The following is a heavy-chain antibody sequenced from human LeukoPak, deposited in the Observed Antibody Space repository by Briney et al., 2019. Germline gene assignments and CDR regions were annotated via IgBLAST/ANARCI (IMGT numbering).Heavy chain of an antibody. CDR1: GGSISSSSYY. CDR3: ARHGRYYDILTGYYYWFDP. Sequence: PSETLSLTCTVSGGSISSSSYYWGWIRQPPGKGLEWIGSIYYSGSTSCNPSLKSRVTISVDASKNQFSLKLSSVTAADTAVYYCARHGRYYDILTGYYYWFDPWGQGTLVTVSS. J-gene: IGHJ5*02. CDR2: IYYSGST. V-gene: IGHV4-39*01. D-gene: IGHD3-9*01.